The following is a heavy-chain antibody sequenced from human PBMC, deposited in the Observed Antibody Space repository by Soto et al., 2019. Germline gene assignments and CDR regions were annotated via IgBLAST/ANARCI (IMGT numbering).Heavy chain of an antibody. CDR2: ISYDGSNK. Sequence: SLRLSCEGSGFTFNKYWMYWVRQAPGRGLEWVAVISYDGSNKYYADSVKGRFTISRDNSKNTLYLQMNSLRAEDTAVYYCAREVGSSSAAYYYYYGMDVWGQGTTVTVSS. CDR1: GFTFNKYW. J-gene: IGHJ6*02. D-gene: IGHD6-6*01. V-gene: IGHV3-30*03. CDR3: AREVGSSSAAYYYYYGMDV.